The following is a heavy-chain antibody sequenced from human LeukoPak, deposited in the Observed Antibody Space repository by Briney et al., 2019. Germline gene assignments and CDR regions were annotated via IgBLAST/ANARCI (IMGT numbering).Heavy chain of an antibody. CDR3: ARRTIFGVVIDY. CDR1: GYTFTSYD. D-gene: IGHD3-3*01. J-gene: IGHJ4*02. CDR2: MNPNSGNT. V-gene: IGHV1-8*01. Sequence: ASVKVSCKASGYTFTSYDINWVRQATGQGLEWMGWMNPNSGNTGYAQKFQGRVAMTRNTSISTAYMELSSLRSGDTAVYYCARRTIFGVVIDYWGQGTLVTVSS.